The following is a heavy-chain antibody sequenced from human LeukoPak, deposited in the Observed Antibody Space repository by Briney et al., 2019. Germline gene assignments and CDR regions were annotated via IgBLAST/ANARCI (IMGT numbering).Heavy chain of an antibody. CDR1: GFTFSSYW. Sequence: PGGSLRLSCAASGFTFSSYWMSWVRQAPGKGLEWVANIKQDGSEKYYVDSVKGRFTISRDNAENSLYLQMNSLRAEDTAVYYCARGLRYFDWLLYGGDWFDPWGQGTLVTVSS. D-gene: IGHD3-9*01. CDR3: ARGLRYFDWLLYGGDWFDP. CDR2: IKQDGSEK. J-gene: IGHJ5*02. V-gene: IGHV3-7*01.